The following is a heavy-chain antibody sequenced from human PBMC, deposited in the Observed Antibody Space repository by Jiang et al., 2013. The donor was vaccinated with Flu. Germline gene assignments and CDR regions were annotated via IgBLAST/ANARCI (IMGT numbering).Heavy chain of an antibody. Sequence: KSRVTISVDTSKNQFSLKLSSVAAADTAVYYCARILDYYDSSGYDYWGQGTLVTVSS. J-gene: IGHJ4*02. CDR3: ARILDYYDSSGYDY. V-gene: IGHV4-34*01. D-gene: IGHD3-22*01.